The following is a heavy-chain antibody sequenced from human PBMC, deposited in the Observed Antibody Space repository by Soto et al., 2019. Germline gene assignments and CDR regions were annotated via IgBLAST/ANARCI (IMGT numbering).Heavy chain of an antibody. J-gene: IGHJ5*02. Sequence: SETLSLTCTVSGGSISSSSYYWGWIRQPPGKGLEWIGSIYYSGSTYYNPSLKSRVTISVDTSKNQFSLKLSSVTAADTAVYYCARLQGLTYYDILTGYYNWFDPWGQGTLVTVS. V-gene: IGHV4-39*01. CDR1: GGSISSSSYY. CDR3: ARLQGLTYYDILTGYYNWFDP. D-gene: IGHD3-9*01. CDR2: IYYSGST.